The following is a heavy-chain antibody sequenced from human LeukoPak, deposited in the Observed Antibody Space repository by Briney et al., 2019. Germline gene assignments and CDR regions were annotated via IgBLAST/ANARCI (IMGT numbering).Heavy chain of an antibody. J-gene: IGHJ4*02. D-gene: IGHD1-26*01. CDR3: AKDVSGSYFDY. CDR2: ISYDGSNK. Sequence: GGSLRLSCAASGFTFSSYSLNWVRQAPGKGLEWVAVISYDGSNKYYADSVKGRFTISRDNSKNTLYLQMNSLRAEDTAVYYCAKDVSGSYFDYWGQGTLVTVSS. V-gene: IGHV3-30*18. CDR1: GFTFSSYS.